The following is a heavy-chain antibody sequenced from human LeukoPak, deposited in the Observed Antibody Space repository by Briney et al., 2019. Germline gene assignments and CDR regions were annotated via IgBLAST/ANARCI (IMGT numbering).Heavy chain of an antibody. CDR2: IYYSGST. V-gene: IGHV4-59*12. Sequence: SETLSLTCTVSGGSISSYYWSWIRQPPGKGLEWIGYIYYSGSTNYNPSLKSRVTISVDTSKNQFSLKLSSVTAADTAVYYCARVHLSSTSYAIDYWGQGTLVTVSS. CDR1: GGSISSYY. CDR3: ARVHLSSTSYAIDY. J-gene: IGHJ4*02. D-gene: IGHD2-2*01.